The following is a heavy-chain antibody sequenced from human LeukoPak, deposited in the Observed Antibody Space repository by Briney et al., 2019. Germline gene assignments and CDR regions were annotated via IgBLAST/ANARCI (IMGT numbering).Heavy chain of an antibody. CDR3: ARSQGSSGYAPLGY. D-gene: IGHD3-22*01. CDR1: GGSISSYY. V-gene: IGHV4-59*01. Sequence: PSETLSLTCTVSGGSISSYYWSWIRQPPGKGLEWIGYIYYSGSTNYCPSLKSRVTVSVDTSKNQFSLKLSSVTAADTAVYYCARSQGSSGYAPLGYWGQGTLVTVSS. CDR2: IYYSGST. J-gene: IGHJ4*02.